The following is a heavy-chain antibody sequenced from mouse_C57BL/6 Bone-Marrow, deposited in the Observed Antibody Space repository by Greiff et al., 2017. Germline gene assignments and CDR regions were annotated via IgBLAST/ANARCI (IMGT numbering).Heavy chain of an antibody. Sequence: EVHLVESGGGLVQPGGSLKLSCAASGFTFSDYGMAWVRQAPRKGPEWVAFISNLAYSIYYAGTVTGRFTISRENAKNTLYLEMSSLRSEDTAMYYCARRCDVYDGNYWAMDYWGQGTSVTVSS. CDR1: GFTFSDYG. J-gene: IGHJ4*01. V-gene: IGHV5-15*01. CDR3: ARRCDVYDGNYWAMDY. CDR2: ISNLAYSI. D-gene: IGHD2-2*01.